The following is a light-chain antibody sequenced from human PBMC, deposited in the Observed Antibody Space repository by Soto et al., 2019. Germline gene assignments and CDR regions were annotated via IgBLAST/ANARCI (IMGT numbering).Light chain of an antibody. CDR2: GVS. V-gene: IGLV2-14*01. CDR1: SSDVGGYNS. J-gene: IGLJ3*02. Sequence: QSVLTQPASVSGSPGQSITISCTGTSSDVGGYNSVSWYQQHPGKAPKLMIYGVSNRPSGVSNRFSGSKSGNTASLTISGLQAEDEGDYYCSSYTSSSTGVFAGGTKLTVL. CDR3: SSYTSSSTGV.